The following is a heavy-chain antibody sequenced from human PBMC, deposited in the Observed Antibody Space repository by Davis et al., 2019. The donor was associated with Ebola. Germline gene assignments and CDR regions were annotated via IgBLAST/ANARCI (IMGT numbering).Heavy chain of an antibody. V-gene: IGHV5-51*01. CDR3: SSQTIWGYSSSWYSKVMAFVI. Sequence: GESLKISCKGSGYSFTSYWIGWVRQMPGKGLEWMGIIYPGDSDTRYSPSFQGQVTISADKSISTAYLQWSSLKASDTAMYYWSSQTIWGYSSSWYSKVMAFVIWGQGTMVTVPP. CDR1: GYSFTSYW. J-gene: IGHJ3*02. CDR2: IYPGDSDT. D-gene: IGHD6-13*01.